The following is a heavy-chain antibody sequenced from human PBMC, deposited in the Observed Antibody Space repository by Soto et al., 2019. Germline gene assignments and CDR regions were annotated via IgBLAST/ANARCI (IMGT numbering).Heavy chain of an antibody. CDR1: GGSISSGGYY. D-gene: IGHD6-6*01. J-gene: IGHJ6*04. CDR2: IYYSGST. V-gene: IGHV4-31*03. Sequence: SETLSLTCTVSGGSISSGGYYWSWIRQHPGKGLEWIGYIYYSGSTYYNPSLKSRVTISVDTSKNQFSLKLSSVTAADTAVYYCARVQEGKQLAPRSTTWYYGMDVWGKGTTVTVSS. CDR3: ARVQEGKQLAPRSTTWYYGMDV.